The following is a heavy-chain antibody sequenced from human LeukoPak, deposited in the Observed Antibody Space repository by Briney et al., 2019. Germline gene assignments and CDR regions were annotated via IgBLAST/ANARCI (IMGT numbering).Heavy chain of an antibody. V-gene: IGHV4-38-2*02. D-gene: IGHD6-19*01. CDR3: ARSEQWLVPLDH. CDR1: GYSISSGYY. J-gene: IGHJ4*02. Sequence: SETLSLTCTVSGYSISSGYYWGWIRQPPGKGLEWIGSIYHSGSTYYNPSLKSRVTISVDTSKNQFSLKLSSVTAADTAVYYCARSEQWLVPLDHWGQGTLVTVSS. CDR2: IYHSGST.